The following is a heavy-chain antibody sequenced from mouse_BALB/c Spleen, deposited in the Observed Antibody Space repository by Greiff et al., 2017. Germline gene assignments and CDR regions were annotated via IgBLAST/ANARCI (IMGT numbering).Heavy chain of an antibody. D-gene: IGHD1-1*01. CDR1: GFSLTSYG. J-gene: IGHJ2*01. Sequence: VQLVESGPSLVQPSQSLSITCTVSGFSLTSYGVHWVRQSPGKGLEWLGVIWRGGSTDYNAAFMSRLSITKDNSKSQVFFKMNSLQADDTAIYYCAKNYYGSSSFDYWGQGTTLTVSS. CDR2: IWRGGST. V-gene: IGHV2-5-1*01. CDR3: AKNYYGSSSFDY.